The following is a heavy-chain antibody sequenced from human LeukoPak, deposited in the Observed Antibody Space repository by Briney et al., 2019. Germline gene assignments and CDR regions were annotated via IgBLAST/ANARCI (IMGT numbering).Heavy chain of an antibody. CDR2: INPNRGGT. J-gene: IGHJ4*02. V-gene: IGHV1-2*02. CDR3: ARTYNWNSNYYFDY. CDR1: GYTITGYY. Sequence: GASVKVSCEASGYTITGYYMHWVRQAPGQGREWMGWINPNRGGTNYAQKFRGRVTMTRDTSISTAYMELSRLRSDDTAVYYCARTYNWNSNYYFDYWGQGTLVTVSS. D-gene: IGHD1-7*01.